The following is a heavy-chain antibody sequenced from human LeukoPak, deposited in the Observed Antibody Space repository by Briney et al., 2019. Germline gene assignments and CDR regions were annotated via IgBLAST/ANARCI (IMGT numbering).Heavy chain of an antibody. J-gene: IGHJ3*02. CDR2: INPNSCGT. CDR1: GYTFTVYY. Sequence: GASVNVSCKSSGYTFTVYYMHWVRQAPGQGLEGMGWINPNSCGTNYAQMFQGRVNKTRDTSISTAYMELSRLRSDDTAVYYCARMVDWVAFDIWGQGTMVTVSS. V-gene: IGHV1-2*02. D-gene: IGHD2-15*01. CDR3: ARMVDWVAFDI.